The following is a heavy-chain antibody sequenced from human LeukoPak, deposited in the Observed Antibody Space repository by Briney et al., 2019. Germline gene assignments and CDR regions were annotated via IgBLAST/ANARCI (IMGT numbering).Heavy chain of an antibody. D-gene: IGHD3-3*01. CDR3: ARGGVAPNDYDFWSRYYTRLRLFDY. J-gene: IGHJ4*02. CDR1: GYTFTSYD. Sequence: GASVKVSCKASGYTFTSYDINWVRQSTGQGLEWMGWVNPNSGNTGYAQKFQGRVTITRNTSISTAYMELSSLRSEDTAVYYCARGGVAPNDYDFWSRYYTRLRLFDYWGQGTLVTVSS. V-gene: IGHV1-8*03. CDR2: VNPNSGNT.